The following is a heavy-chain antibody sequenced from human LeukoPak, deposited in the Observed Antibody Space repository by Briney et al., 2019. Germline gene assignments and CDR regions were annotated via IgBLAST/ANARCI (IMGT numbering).Heavy chain of an antibody. CDR1: GYSFTNNW. D-gene: IGHD1-14*01. J-gene: IGHJ3*02. V-gene: IGHV5-51*07. CDR2: IYPGDSDT. Sequence: GESLKISCKGSGYSFTNNWIGWVHQMPEKGLEWMGIIYPGDSDTRYSLSFQGQVTISADKSISTAYLQWSSLKASDTAMYYCARTSEVLFDAFGIWGQGTMVTVSS. CDR3: ARTSEVLFDAFGI.